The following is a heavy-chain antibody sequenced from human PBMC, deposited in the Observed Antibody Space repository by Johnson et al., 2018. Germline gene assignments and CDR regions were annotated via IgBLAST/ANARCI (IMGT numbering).Heavy chain of an antibody. CDR1: GFTFSSYT. V-gene: IGHV3-30-3*01. CDR2: TSYDGNNK. CDR3: AGDRRYEGKFYYMDV. J-gene: IGHJ6*03. Sequence: VQLVESGGGVVQPGRSLRLSCAASGFTFSSYTMDWVRQAPGKGLEWVAVTSYDGNNKYYADSVKGRFTISRDNSKNTRYLQMNSLRTEDTAVYYCAGDRRYEGKFYYMDVWGKGTTVTVSS. D-gene: IGHD1-14*01.